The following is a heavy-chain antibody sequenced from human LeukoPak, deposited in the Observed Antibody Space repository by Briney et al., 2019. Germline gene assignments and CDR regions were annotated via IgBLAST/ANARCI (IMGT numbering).Heavy chain of an antibody. J-gene: IGHJ6*02. CDR2: IYYSGST. V-gene: IGHV4-59*08. Sequence: SETLSLTCAVYGGSFSGYYWSWIRQPPGKGLEWIGYIYYSGSTNYNPSLKSRVTISVDTSKNQFSLKLSSVTAADTAVYYCARWKPGYSYGPQYYYYGMDVWGQGTTVTVSS. D-gene: IGHD5-18*01. CDR1: GGSFSGYY. CDR3: ARWKPGYSYGPQYYYYGMDV.